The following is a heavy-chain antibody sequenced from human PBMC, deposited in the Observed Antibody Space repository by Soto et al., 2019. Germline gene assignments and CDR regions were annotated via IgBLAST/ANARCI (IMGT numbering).Heavy chain of an antibody. CDR2: IYSGGST. V-gene: IGHV3-66*01. CDR3: AREGYDYGDTFDY. D-gene: IGHD4-17*01. J-gene: IGHJ4*02. CDR1: GFTVSSNY. Sequence: GGSLRLSCAASGFTVSSNYMSWVRQAPGKGLEWVSVIYSGGSTYYADSVKGRFTISRDNSKNTLYLQMNSLRAEDTAVYYCAREGYDYGDTFDYWGQGTLVTVSS.